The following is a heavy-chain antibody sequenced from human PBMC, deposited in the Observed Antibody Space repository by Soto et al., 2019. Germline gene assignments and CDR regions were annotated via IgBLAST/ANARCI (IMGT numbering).Heavy chain of an antibody. V-gene: IGHV1-69*12. CDR3: ATGGERDYYDQSGWR. J-gene: IGHJ1*01. CDR1: GGTFSNYA. Sequence: QVHLVQSGAEVKKPGSSVKVSCKASGGTFSNYALDWVRQAPGQGIEWMGGIIPIFGTVRHAQNFQGRVTITADESTATAYMELSSLRYEDTALYYCATGGERDYYDQSGWRWGQGTLVTVSS. D-gene: IGHD3-22*01. CDR2: IIPIFGTV.